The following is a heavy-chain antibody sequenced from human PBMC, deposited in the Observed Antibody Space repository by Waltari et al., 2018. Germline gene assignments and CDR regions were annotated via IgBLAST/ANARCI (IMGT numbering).Heavy chain of an antibody. CDR1: GLTFSSYG. V-gene: IGHV3-30*18. CDR3: AKLLRGDYFDY. D-gene: IGHD1-26*01. Sequence: QVQLVESGGGVVQPGRSLRLSCAASGLTFSSYGMHWVRQAPGKWLEWVAVISYDGSNKYYADSVKGRFTISRDNSKNTLYLQMNSLRAEDTAVYYCAKLLRGDYFDYWGQGTLVTVSS. J-gene: IGHJ4*02. CDR2: ISYDGSNK.